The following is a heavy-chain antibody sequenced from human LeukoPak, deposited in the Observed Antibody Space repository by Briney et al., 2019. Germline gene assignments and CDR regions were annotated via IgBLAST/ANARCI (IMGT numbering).Heavy chain of an antibody. Sequence: GGSLRLSCAASRFTFSSHNMNWVHQAPGWGLEWVSYISDSGSTRYYADSVKGRFTISRDNAKNSLYLQMNSLRAEDTAVYYCARVSGIEARYWGRGILVTVSS. CDR2: ISDSGSTR. J-gene: IGHJ4*02. CDR1: RFTFSSHN. CDR3: ARVSGIEARY. D-gene: IGHD3-10*01. V-gene: IGHV3-48*01.